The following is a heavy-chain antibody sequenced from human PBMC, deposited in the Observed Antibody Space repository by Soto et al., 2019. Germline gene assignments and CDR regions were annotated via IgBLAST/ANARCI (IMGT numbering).Heavy chain of an antibody. J-gene: IGHJ6*02. Sequence: SETLSLTCTVSGGSTSSYYWSWIRQPAGKGLEWIGRIYTSGSTNYNPSLKSRVTMSVDTSKNQFSLKLSSVTAADTAVYYCARGYYYGSGSYYLDYYYYGMDVWGQGTTVTVSS. V-gene: IGHV4-4*07. CDR2: IYTSGST. D-gene: IGHD3-10*01. CDR3: ARGYYYGSGSYYLDYYYYGMDV. CDR1: GGSTSSYY.